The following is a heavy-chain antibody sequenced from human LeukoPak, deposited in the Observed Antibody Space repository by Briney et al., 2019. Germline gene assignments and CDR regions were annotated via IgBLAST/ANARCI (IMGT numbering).Heavy chain of an antibody. J-gene: IGHJ4*02. V-gene: IGHV4-4*02. CDR1: GGSITITNY. CDR3: AREGGPYRPLDY. CDR2: VNLQGST. Sequence: SGTLSLTCGVSGGSITITNYWTWVRQPPGKGLEWIGEVNLQGSTNYNPSLMGRVAISVDTSENHISLQLTSVTAADTAVYYCAREGGPYRPLDYSGQGTRVTISS.